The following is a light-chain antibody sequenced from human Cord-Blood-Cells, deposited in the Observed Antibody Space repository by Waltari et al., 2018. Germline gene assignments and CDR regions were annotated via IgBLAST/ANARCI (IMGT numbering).Light chain of an antibody. J-gene: IGLJ3*02. CDR1: SSDVGGYNY. Sequence: QSALTQPASVSGSPGQSITISCTGTSSDVGGYNYVSWYHQHPGKAPKLMIYDVSNRPSGVSDRFSGCKSGNTASLTISGLQAEDEADYYCSSYTSSSTRVFGGGTKLPVL. CDR2: DVS. CDR3: SSYTSSSTRV. V-gene: IGLV2-14*03.